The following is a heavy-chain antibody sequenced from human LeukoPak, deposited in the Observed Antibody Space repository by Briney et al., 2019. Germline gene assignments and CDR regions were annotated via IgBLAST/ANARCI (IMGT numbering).Heavy chain of an antibody. D-gene: IGHD3-3*01. CDR2: INSDGSEG. CDR1: GFTFSGFW. Sequence: GGSLRLSCAVSGFTFSGFWMSWSRQAPGKGLEWVASINSDGSEGYYADVVKGRFTISRDNSKNTLYLQMNSLRAEDTAVYYCARAPQAIFGVVITRYYGMDVWGQGTTVTVSS. CDR3: ARAPQAIFGVVITRYYGMDV. V-gene: IGHV3-7*01. J-gene: IGHJ6*02.